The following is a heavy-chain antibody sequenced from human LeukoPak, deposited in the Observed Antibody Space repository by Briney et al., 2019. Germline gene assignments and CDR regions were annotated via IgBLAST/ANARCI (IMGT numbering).Heavy chain of an antibody. D-gene: IGHD6-19*01. CDR1: GGSISSPNSY. CDR3: ARRVVAGTTVDF. Sequence: SETLSLTCTVSGGSISSPNSYWGWIRQPPGKGLEWIGSIFYDGTTYYNPSLKSRVTISVDTSKSQFSLTLGSVTAADTAVYYCARRVVAGTTVDFWGQGNLVTVSS. V-gene: IGHV4-39*01. CDR2: IFYDGTT. J-gene: IGHJ4*02.